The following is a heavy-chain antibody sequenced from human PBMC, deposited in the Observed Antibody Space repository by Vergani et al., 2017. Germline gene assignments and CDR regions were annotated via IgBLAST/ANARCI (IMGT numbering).Heavy chain of an antibody. CDR2: IRSKNDGGTA. CDR3: YTDYSDY. J-gene: IGHJ4*02. D-gene: IGHD2-2*02. V-gene: IGHV3-15*01. CDR1: GFTFSTYA. Sequence: EVQLLESGGGLVQPGGSLRLSCAASGFTFSTYAMTWVRQAPGKGLEWIGRIRSKNDGGTADYAAPLKGRFTISRDDSKDSAFLLVNNLKTEDTAVYFCYTDYSDYWGQGTLVTVSS.